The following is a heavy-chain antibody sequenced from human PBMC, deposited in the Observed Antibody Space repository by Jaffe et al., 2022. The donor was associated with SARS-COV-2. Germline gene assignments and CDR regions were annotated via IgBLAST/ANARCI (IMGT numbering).Heavy chain of an antibody. J-gene: IGHJ5*02. V-gene: IGHV3-15*01. CDR2: IKRQLDGGTT. CDR3: GVDGSSGTYEAWFDP. Sequence: EVQLVESGGGLVEPGGCLRLSCAAPGFIVSDAWMSWVRQTPQKGLEWVGRIKRQLDGGTTDYAAPVKGRFTISRDDSTNTLYLQMNSLKIEDTGVYYCGVDGSSGTYEAWFDPWGRGTLVTVSS. CDR1: GFIVSDAW. D-gene: IGHD3-22*01.